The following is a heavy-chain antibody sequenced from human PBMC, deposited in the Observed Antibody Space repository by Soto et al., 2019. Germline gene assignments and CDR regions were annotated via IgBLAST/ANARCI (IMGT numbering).Heavy chain of an antibody. CDR3: AKVGWGGDS. D-gene: IGHD7-27*01. Sequence: SETLSLTCSVSGDSVSRGSYHWSWIRQPPGKGLEWIGFKPYTGGPDYNPSLKSRVVISIDRSKNQFSLKLSSVTATDTAVYFCAKVGWGGDSWGHGTLVTVS. J-gene: IGHJ5*01. CDR2: KPYTGGP. CDR1: GDSVSRGSYH. V-gene: IGHV4-61*01.